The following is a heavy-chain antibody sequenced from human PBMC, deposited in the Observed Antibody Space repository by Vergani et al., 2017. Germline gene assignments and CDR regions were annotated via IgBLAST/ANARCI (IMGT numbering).Heavy chain of an antibody. CDR3: ASNKDGSGSYYNRYYYYGMDV. Sequence: QVQLVQSGAEVKKPGSSVKVSCKASGGTFSSYAISWVRQAPGQGLEWMGGIIPIFGTANYAQKFQGRVTITADESTSTAYMELSSLRSEDTAVYYCASNKDGSGSYYNRYYYYGMDVWGQGTTVTVSS. CDR2: IIPIFGTA. D-gene: IGHD3-10*01. V-gene: IGHV1-69*01. CDR1: GGTFSSYA. J-gene: IGHJ6*02.